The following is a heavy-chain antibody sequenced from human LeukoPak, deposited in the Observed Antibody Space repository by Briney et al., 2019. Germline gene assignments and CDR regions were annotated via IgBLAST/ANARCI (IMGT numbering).Heavy chain of an antibody. CDR2: ISAYNGNT. CDR1: ASSFTSSG. V-gene: IGHV1-18*01. J-gene: IGHJ4*02. D-gene: IGHD3-22*01. CDR3: ARSSRNYDSSGLAFW. Sequence: ASVKVCCNGSASSFTSSGIRWVRQAPGQGLGWIGWISAYNGNTNYAQKLQGRVTMNTETSTSTAYMELRGLRSEDTAVYYCARSSRNYDSSGLAFWGGQGTLVSVSS.